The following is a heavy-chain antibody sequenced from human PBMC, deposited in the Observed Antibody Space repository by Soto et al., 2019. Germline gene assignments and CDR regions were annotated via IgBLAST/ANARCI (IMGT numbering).Heavy chain of an antibody. CDR3: GRCTSTSCHLGSDY. CDR1: GFTFSSYA. V-gene: IGHV3-30-3*01. D-gene: IGHD2-2*01. J-gene: IGHJ4*02. Sequence: QVLLVDSGGGVVQPGRSLRLSCAASGFTFSSYAMNWVRQAPGKGLEWVALISHDGINKYYADSVRGRFTISRDSSTKTLYLQMNSLRAADTAVYYCGRCTSTSCHLGSDYWGQGTLVTVSS. CDR2: ISHDGINK.